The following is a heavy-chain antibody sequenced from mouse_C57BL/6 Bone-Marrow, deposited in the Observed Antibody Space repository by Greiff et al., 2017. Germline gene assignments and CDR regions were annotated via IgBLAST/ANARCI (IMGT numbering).Heavy chain of an antibody. CDR2: FYPGSGSI. V-gene: IGHV1-62-2*01. CDR3: ARHPYYDYDLYYAMDY. J-gene: IGHJ4*01. CDR1: GYTFTEYT. D-gene: IGHD2-4*01. Sequence: VQLQESGAELVKPGASVKLSCKASGYTFTEYTIHWVKQRSGQGLEWIGWFYPGSGSIKYNEKFKDKATLTADKSSSTVYMELSRLTSEDSAVYFCARHPYYDYDLYYAMDYWGQGTSVTVSS.